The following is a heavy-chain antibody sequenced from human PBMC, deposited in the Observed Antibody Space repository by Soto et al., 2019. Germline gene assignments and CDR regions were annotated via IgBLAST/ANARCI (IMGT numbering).Heavy chain of an antibody. Sequence: AASVKVSCQASGYTFTSHGISWVRQAPGQGLEWMGWVSAYNGNTNYAQKLQGRVTMTTDTSTSTAAMQLRSLRSDDTAVYYCAQGLGAARFLESYRGYYSYGMEDWRQAATVTVSS. CDR3: AQGLGAARFLESYRGYYSYGMED. CDR2: VSAYNGNT. J-gene: IGHJ6*02. CDR1: GYTFTSHG. D-gene: IGHD3-3*01. V-gene: IGHV1-18*01.